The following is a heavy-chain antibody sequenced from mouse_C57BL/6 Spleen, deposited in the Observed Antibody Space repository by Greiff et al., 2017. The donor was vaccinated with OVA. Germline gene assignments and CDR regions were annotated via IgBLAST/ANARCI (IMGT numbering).Heavy chain of an antibody. D-gene: IGHD6-1*01. CDR1: GSSLSTSGMG. CDR3: ARSSRYAMDY. Sequence: ESGPGILQPSQTLSLTCSFSGSSLSTSGMGVSWSRQPSGKGLEWLAHLYWDVDKRYNPSLKSRLTISKDTSRYQVFLRLNSVDTADTATYCCARSSRYAMDYWGQGTSVTVSS. CDR2: LYWDVDK. J-gene: IGHJ4*01. V-gene: IGHV8-12*01.